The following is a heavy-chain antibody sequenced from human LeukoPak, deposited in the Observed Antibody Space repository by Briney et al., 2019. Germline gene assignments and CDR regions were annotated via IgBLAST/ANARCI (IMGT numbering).Heavy chain of an antibody. V-gene: IGHV3-15*01. Sequence: PGGSLRLSCAASGFTFSNAWMSWVRQAPRKGLEWVGRIKSKTDGGTTDYAAPVKGRFTISRDDSKNTLYLQMNSLKTEDTAVYYCTTERLVVVPAAPWGHDAFDIWGQGTMVTVSS. CDR1: GFTFSNAW. CDR2: IKSKTDGGTT. CDR3: TTERLVVVPAAPWGHDAFDI. J-gene: IGHJ3*02. D-gene: IGHD2-2*01.